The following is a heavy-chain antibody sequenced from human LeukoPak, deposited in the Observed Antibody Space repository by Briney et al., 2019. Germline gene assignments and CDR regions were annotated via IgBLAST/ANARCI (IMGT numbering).Heavy chain of an antibody. V-gene: IGHV5-51*01. D-gene: IGHD3-16*02. J-gene: IGHJ4*02. CDR2: IYPGDSDT. CDR3: AGLSSSYYFHY. CDR1: GYSFTNYW. Sequence: GESLKISCKGSGYSFTNYWIGWVRQMPGKGLEWMGIIYPGDSDTRYGPSFQGQVTISADKSISTAYLQWSSLKASDTAMYYCAGLSSSYYFHYWGQGTLVTVSS.